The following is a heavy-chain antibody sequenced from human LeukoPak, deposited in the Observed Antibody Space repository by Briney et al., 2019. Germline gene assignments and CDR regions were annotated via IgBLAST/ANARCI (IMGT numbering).Heavy chain of an antibody. Sequence: PGGSLTLSCAASGFTFSSHWMHWVRQVPGKGLVWVSCLNGDGSRTSYDDSAKGRFTITRDNAKNTLYLQMNSPRAEDTAVYYCAGDRGAAAADYWGQGTLVTVSS. J-gene: IGHJ4*02. CDR2: LNGDGSRT. D-gene: IGHD6-13*01. CDR1: GFTFSSHW. CDR3: AGDRGAAAADY. V-gene: IGHV3-74*01.